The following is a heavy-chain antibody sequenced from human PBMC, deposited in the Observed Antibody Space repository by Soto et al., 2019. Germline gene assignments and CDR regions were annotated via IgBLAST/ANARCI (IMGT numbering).Heavy chain of an antibody. CDR1: GFSLSTSGVG. D-gene: IGHD6-13*01. CDR2: IYWDDDK. CDR3: AHRLSRIAAAETTGWFDP. Sequence: QITLKESGPTLVKPTQTLTLTCTFSGFSLSTSGVGVGWIRQPPGKALEWLALIYWDDDKRYSPSLKSRLTITKEPSKNQVVLTMTNMDPVDTATYYCAHRLSRIAAAETTGWFDPWGQGTLVTVSS. V-gene: IGHV2-5*02. J-gene: IGHJ5*02.